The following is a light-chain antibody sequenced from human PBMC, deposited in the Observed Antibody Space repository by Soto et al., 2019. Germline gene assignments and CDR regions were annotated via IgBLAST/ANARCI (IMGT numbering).Light chain of an antibody. V-gene: IGKV1-27*01. CDR2: AAS. CDR1: QGISNY. Sequence: DIQMTQSPSSLSASVGDRVTIACQASQGISNYLAWYQQKPGKVPKLLIYAASTLQSGVPSRYSGSGPGTDFTRTISSLQPEDVATCYCQKYNSAPLTFGGGTKVEIK. CDR3: QKYNSAPLT. J-gene: IGKJ4*01.